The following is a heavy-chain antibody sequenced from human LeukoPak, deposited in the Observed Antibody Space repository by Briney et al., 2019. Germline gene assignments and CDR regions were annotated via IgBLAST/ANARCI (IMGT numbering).Heavy chain of an antibody. D-gene: IGHD3-10*01. Sequence: GGSLTLSCSASGFTFSSFARYWVRQAPGKGLEDGSAFSSDGSSTFYADSVKGRFTISRDNSKNMLYLQMSSLRADDTAVYYCVKTLKYYGSGRGLFDSWGQGTLVTVSS. V-gene: IGHV3-64D*06. CDR1: GFTFSSFA. J-gene: IGHJ4*02. CDR2: FSSDGSST. CDR3: VKTLKYYGSGRGLFDS.